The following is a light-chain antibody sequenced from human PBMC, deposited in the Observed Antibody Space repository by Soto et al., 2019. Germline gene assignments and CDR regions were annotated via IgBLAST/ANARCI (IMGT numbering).Light chain of an antibody. CDR2: GAS. V-gene: IGKV3-20*01. CDR3: QQYVSSPWA. J-gene: IGKJ1*01. CDR1: QSVNNN. Sequence: ETLMTQSPATLSVSPGERATLSCRASQSVNNNLAWYQQKLGQAPRLLIYGASRRATGIPDRFTGSGSGTDFTLTISRLEPEDFAVYYCQQYVSSPWAFGQGTKVDIK.